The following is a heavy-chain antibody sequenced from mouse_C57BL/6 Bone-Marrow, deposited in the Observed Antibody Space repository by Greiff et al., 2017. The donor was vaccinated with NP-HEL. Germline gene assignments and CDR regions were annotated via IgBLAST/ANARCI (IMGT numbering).Heavy chain of an antibody. CDR2: IDPETGGT. Sequence: VQLQQSGAELVRPGASVTLSCKASGYTFTDYEMHWVKQTPVHGLEWIGAIDPETGGTAYTQKFKGKAILTADKSSSTAYMELRSLTSEDSAVYYCTRDHYYGSSYYWGQGTTLTVSS. D-gene: IGHD1-1*01. J-gene: IGHJ2*01. CDR3: TRDHYYGSSYY. CDR1: GYTFTDYE. V-gene: IGHV1-15*01.